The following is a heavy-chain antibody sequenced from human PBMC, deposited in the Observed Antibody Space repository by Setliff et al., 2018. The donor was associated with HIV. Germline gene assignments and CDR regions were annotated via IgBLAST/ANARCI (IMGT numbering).Heavy chain of an antibody. J-gene: IGHJ4*02. CDR3: ARDSAAWVTELGILGY. Sequence: WIRQPPGKGLEWVSVISGTGGTTYYADFVKGRFTLSRDTSIDTLYLQMTGLRLDDTAVYYCARDSAAWVTELGILGYWGQGTLVTVSS. CDR2: ISGTGGTT. D-gene: IGHD3-3*01. V-gene: IGHV3-23*01.